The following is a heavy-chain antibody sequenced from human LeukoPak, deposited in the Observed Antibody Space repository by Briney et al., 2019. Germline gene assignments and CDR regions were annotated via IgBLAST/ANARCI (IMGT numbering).Heavy chain of an antibody. D-gene: IGHD5-24*01. CDR3: AKGGPQFFDY. V-gene: IGHV3-23*01. Sequence: GGSLRLSCAASRFTFSSSAMSWVRQAPGKGLEWVSTISGSGGSTYSTDSVKGRFTISRDNSKSTLYLQMNSLRVEDTAIYYCAKGGPQFFDYWGQGTLVTVSS. CDR1: RFTFSSSA. CDR2: ISGSGGST. J-gene: IGHJ4*02.